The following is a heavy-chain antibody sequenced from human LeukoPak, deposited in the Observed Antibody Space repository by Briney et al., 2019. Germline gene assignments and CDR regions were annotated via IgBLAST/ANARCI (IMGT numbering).Heavy chain of an antibody. CDR2: IYYSGST. Sequence: SETLSLTCTDPVGSISSRSYYSGWIRQPPGKGLEWIGSIYYSGSTYYNPALKSRVTISVDTSKKQFSLNLSSVSAVDTAVYYCARHREWELLSYFDYWGQGTLVTVSS. CDR1: VGSISSRSYY. J-gene: IGHJ4*02. D-gene: IGHD1-26*01. V-gene: IGHV4-39*01. CDR3: ARHREWELLSYFDY.